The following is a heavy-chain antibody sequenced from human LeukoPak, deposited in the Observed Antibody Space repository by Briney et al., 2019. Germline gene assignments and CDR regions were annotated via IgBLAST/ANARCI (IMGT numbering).Heavy chain of an antibody. Sequence: GGSLRLSCAASGFTFSSYWMSWARQALGKGLEWVANIKQDGSEKYYVDSVKGRFTISRDNAKNSLYLQMNSLRAEDTAVYYCATSYSNYEYWGQGTLVTVSS. V-gene: IGHV3-7*01. CDR3: ATSYSNYEY. CDR1: GFTFSSYW. CDR2: IKQDGSEK. D-gene: IGHD4-4*01. J-gene: IGHJ4*02.